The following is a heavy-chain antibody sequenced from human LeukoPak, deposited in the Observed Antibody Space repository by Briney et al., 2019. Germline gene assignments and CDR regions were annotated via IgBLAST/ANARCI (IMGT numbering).Heavy chain of an antibody. J-gene: IGHJ3*02. CDR2: IYHSGST. CDR1: GGSISRGGYS. Sequence: SETLSLTCAVSGGSISRGGYSWSWIRQPPGKGLEWIGYIYHSGSTYYNPSLKSRVTISVDRSKNQFSLKLCSVTAADTAVYYCARPQGGAFDIWGQGTMVTVSS. CDR3: ARPQGGAFDI. V-gene: IGHV4-30-2*01.